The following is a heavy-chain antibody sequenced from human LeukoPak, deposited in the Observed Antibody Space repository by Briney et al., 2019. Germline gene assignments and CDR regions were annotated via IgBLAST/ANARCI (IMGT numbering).Heavy chain of an antibody. CDR3: ARAPWVELLVYFDY. CDR2: IKQYGSEK. V-gene: IGHV3-7*01. CDR1: GFTFSSYW. D-gene: IGHD1-26*01. J-gene: IGHJ4*02. Sequence: PGGSLRLYCAASGFTFSSYWMRWVRQAPGKGLEWVANIKQYGSEKSYVDSVKGRFTISRDNAKNSLYLQMNSLRAEDTAVYYCARAPWVELLVYFDYWGQGTLVTVSS.